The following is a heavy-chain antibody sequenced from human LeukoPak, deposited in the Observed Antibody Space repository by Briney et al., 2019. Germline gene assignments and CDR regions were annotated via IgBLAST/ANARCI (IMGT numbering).Heavy chain of an antibody. CDR1: GYSFISYW. Sequence: PGGSLRLSCKGSGYSFISYWIGWVRQMPGKGLEWMGIICPGDSDTRYSPSFQGQVTISADKSISTAYLQWSSLKASDTAMYYCARHVVRGFGELSVKEIDYWGQGTLVTVSS. V-gene: IGHV5-51*01. D-gene: IGHD3-10*01. CDR3: ARHVVRGFGELSVKEIDY. J-gene: IGHJ4*02. CDR2: ICPGDSDT.